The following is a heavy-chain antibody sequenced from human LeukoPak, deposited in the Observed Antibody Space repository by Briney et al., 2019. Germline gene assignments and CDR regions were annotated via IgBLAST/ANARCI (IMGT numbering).Heavy chain of an antibody. V-gene: IGHV3-23*01. CDR1: GFTFSNYA. Sequence: PRGSLRLSCVASGFTFSNYAMTWVRQAPGKGLELVSGIWGADDKTAYGDAVKGRFTISRDNSKNTLYLQMNSLRADDTAVYYCAKTQGYYDAWGQGALVTVSS. J-gene: IGHJ5*02. CDR2: IWGADDKT. CDR3: AKTQGYYDA. D-gene: IGHD2-15*01.